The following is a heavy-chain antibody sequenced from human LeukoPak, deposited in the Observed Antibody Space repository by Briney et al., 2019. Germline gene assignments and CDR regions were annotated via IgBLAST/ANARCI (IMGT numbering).Heavy chain of an antibody. CDR1: GFTFSSYG. Sequence: GGSLRLSCAASGFTFSSYGMHWVRQAPGRGLEWVAVIWYDGSNKYYADSVKGRFTISRDNSKNTLYLQMNSLRAEDTAVYYCTRVYYYDSSGYSYYWGQGTLVTVSS. D-gene: IGHD3-22*01. CDR2: IWYDGSNK. V-gene: IGHV3-33*01. CDR3: TRVYYYDSSGYSYY. J-gene: IGHJ4*02.